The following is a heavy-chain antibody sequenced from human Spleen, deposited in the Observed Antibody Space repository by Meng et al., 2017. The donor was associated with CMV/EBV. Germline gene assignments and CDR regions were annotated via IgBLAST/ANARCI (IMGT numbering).Heavy chain of an antibody. V-gene: IGHV1-8*01. D-gene: IGHD3-10*01. CDR3: AGGFSSSGSSRGY. Sequence: KASRYTFTDCGFNWVRRADGQGPGWVGWVSPDSGDTGFAQNFQSRLAMTTDTTIATAYMEMSSLASEDTAVYYCAGGFSSSGSSRGYWGQGTLVTVSS. CDR1: RYTFTDCG. CDR2: VSPDSGDT. J-gene: IGHJ4*02.